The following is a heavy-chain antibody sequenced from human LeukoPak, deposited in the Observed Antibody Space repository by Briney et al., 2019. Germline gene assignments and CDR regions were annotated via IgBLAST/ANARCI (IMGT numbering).Heavy chain of an antibody. Sequence: ASVKVSXKASGYTFTGYYMHWVRQAPGQGLEWMGWINPNSGGTNYAQKFQGRVTMTRDTSISTAYMELSRLRSDDTAVYYCAIYFCSGGSCYHRSPFDYWGQGTLVTVPS. CDR3: AIYFCSGGSCYHRSPFDY. V-gene: IGHV1-2*02. J-gene: IGHJ4*02. CDR2: INPNSGGT. CDR1: GYTFTGYY. D-gene: IGHD2-15*01.